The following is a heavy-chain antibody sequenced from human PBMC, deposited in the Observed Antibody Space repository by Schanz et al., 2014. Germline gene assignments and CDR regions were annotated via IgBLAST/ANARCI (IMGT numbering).Heavy chain of an antibody. D-gene: IGHD4-17*01. CDR1: GFAVDNYY. CDR3: ARKMKLGVYGGKGHDSLDI. CDR2: IPWNGAAI. V-gene: IGHV3-20*04. J-gene: IGHJ3*02. Sequence: EAQLLDSGGGLAQPGGSLRLSCAASGFAVDNYYMSCVRQAPGRGLEWVSNIPWNGAAIGYAGSVRGRFTISRDSAKNTLYLQMNTLRAEDTAVYYCARKMKLGVYGGKGHDSLDIWGQGTMVTVSS.